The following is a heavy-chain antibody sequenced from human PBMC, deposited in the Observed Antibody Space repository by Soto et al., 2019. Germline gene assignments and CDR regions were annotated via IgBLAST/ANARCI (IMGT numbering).Heavy chain of an antibody. Sequence: EVQLVESGGGLVKPGGSLRLSCAASGFTFSNAWMNWVRQAPGKGLEWVGRIKSKTDGGTTDYAAPVKGRFTISRDDSKHTLYLQMNSLKTEDTAVYYCTTGFPRGYSGYDYAWGQGTLVTVSS. V-gene: IGHV3-15*07. CDR3: TTGFPRGYSGYDYA. D-gene: IGHD5-12*01. J-gene: IGHJ5*02. CDR2: IKSKTDGGTT. CDR1: GFTFSNAW.